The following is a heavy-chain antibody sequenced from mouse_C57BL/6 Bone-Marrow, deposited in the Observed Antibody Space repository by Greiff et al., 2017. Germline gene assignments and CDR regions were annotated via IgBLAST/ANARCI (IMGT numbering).Heavy chain of an antibody. V-gene: IGHV5-17*01. J-gene: IGHJ3*01. CDR3: ARRQLRLDLFAY. Sequence: EVQLVESGGGLVKPGGSLKLSCAASGFTFSDYGMHWVRQAPEKGLEWVACISSGSSTIYYADTVKGRFTISRDNAKNTLFLQMTSLRSEDTAMYYCARRQLRLDLFAYWGQGTLVTVSA. D-gene: IGHD3-2*02. CDR1: GFTFSDYG. CDR2: ISSGSSTI.